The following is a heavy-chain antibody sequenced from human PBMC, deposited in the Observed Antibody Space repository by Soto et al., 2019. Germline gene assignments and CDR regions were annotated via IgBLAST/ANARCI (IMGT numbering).Heavy chain of an antibody. Sequence: EVQLLESGGGLVQPGGSLRLSCAASGFTFSSYAMSWVRQAPGKGLEWVSAISGSGGSTYYADSVKGRFTISRDNSKNTLYLHMNSLRAEDTAVYYCTNLLWFGELCCYWGQGTLVTVSS. J-gene: IGHJ4*02. CDR3: TNLLWFGELCCY. V-gene: IGHV3-23*01. CDR2: ISGSGGST. CDR1: GFTFSSYA. D-gene: IGHD3-10*01.